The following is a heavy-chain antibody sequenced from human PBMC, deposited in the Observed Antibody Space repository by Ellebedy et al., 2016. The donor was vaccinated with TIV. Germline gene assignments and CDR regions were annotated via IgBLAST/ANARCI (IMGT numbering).Heavy chain of an antibody. CDR3: AREQSNAFDI. CDR2: ISSGGTTE. V-gene: IGHV3-48*03. CDR1: GFPFGSFA. J-gene: IGHJ3*02. D-gene: IGHD6-19*01. Sequence: GESLKISCAASGFPFGSFAMSWVRQAPGKGLEWLSYISSGGTTEKYADSVKGRFTISRDNAKNSLYLQMNSLRAEDTAVYYCAREQSNAFDIWGQGTMVTVSS.